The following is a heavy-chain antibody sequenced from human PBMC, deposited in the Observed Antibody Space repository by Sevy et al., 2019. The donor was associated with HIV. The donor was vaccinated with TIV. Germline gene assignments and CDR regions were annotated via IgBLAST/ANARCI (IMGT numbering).Heavy chain of an antibody. J-gene: IGHJ4*02. CDR3: ARSPGFLFDF. V-gene: IGHV3-53*01. Sequence: GGSLRLSCAASGFTVSSTYMSWVRQAPGKGLEWVSVLYSGGSTYYADSVKGRFNISRDNSKNTLYLQMNSLRAEDTAVYFCARSPGFLFDFWGQGTLVTVSS. D-gene: IGHD3-10*01. CDR2: LYSGGST. CDR1: GFTVSSTY.